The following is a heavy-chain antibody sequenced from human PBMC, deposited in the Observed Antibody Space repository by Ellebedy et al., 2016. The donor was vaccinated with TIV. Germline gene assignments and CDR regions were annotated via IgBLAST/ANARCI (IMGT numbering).Heavy chain of an antibody. J-gene: IGHJ4*02. CDR1: GGSITMSSYF. Sequence: MPGGSLRLSCIVSGGSITMSSYFWGWIRQPPGKGLEWIGTMFYTGSTYYNPSLKSRVTISVDTSKNQFSLRLTSVTAADTAIYYCARPSANYWGRGILVTVSS. V-gene: IGHV4-39*01. CDR2: MFYTGST. CDR3: ARPSANY.